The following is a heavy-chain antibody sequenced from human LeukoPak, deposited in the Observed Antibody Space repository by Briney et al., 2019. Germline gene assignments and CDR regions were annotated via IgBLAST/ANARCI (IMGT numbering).Heavy chain of an antibody. Sequence: PSETLSLTCAVYGGSFSGYYWSWIRQPPGKGLEWIGEINHSGSTNYNPSLKSRVTILVDTSKNQFSLKLSSVTAADTAVYYCAGHLRWFDYWGQGTLVTVSS. CDR1: GGSFSGYY. CDR3: AGHLRWFDY. J-gene: IGHJ4*02. D-gene: IGHD4-23*01. CDR2: INHSGST. V-gene: IGHV4-34*01.